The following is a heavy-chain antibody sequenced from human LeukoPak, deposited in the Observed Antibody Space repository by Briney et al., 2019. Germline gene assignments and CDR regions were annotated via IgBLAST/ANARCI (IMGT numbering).Heavy chain of an antibody. CDR2: INTNTGNP. D-gene: IGHD3-10*01. CDR1: GYTFTSYA. CDR3: ARELCVRGSGSYCPFDY. Sequence: ASVKVSCKASGYTFTSYAMNWVRQAPGQGLEWMGWINTNTGNPTYGQGFTERFVFSLDTSVSTAYLQISSLKAEDTAVYYCARELCVRGSGSYCPFDYWGQGTLVTVSS. J-gene: IGHJ4*02. V-gene: IGHV7-4-1*02.